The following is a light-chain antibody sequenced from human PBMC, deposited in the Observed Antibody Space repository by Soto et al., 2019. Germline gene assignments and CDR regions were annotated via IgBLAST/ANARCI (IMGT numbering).Light chain of an antibody. V-gene: IGLV2-18*02. CDR2: EVS. CDR1: SSDVGDYSR. J-gene: IGLJ2*01. Sequence: QTVVTQPPSVSGSPGQSVTISCTGTSSDVGDYSRVSWYQQPPGTAPKLLIHEVSNRPSGVPDRFSGSKSGNTASLTISGLQAEDEADYHCSSYTLSGVVFGGGTKLTVL. CDR3: SSYTLSGVV.